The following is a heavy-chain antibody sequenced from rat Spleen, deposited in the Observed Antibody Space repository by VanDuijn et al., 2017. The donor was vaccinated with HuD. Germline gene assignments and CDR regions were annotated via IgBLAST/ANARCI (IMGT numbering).Heavy chain of an antibody. Sequence: EVQLVESGGGLVQPGRSLKLSCAASGFTFSNHDMAWVRQAPTKGLEWIASISAGGGITYYRDSVKGRFTISRDNAKNTQYLQMDSLRSEDTATYYCGRHYYTSYIYFDYWGQGVMATVSS. D-gene: IGHD1-2*01. CDR3: GRHYYTSYIYFDY. CDR2: ISAGGGIT. J-gene: IGHJ2*01. V-gene: IGHV5S13*01. CDR1: GFTFSNHD.